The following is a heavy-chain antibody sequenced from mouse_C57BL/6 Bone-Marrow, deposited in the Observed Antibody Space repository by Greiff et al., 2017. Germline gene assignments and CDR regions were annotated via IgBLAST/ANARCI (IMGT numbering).Heavy chain of an antibody. V-gene: IGHV14-2*01. CDR1: GFNIKDYY. J-gene: IGHJ2*01. Sequence: EVQLQQSGAELVKPGASVKLSCTASGFNIKDYYIHWVKQRPEQGLEWIGRIDPEDGETKYAPKFRDKATITADTSSNTAYLHLSSLTSADTAVYYCTRSLIYYGTNYWGQGTTLTVSS. CDR3: TRSLIYYGTNY. D-gene: IGHD1-1*01. CDR2: IDPEDGET.